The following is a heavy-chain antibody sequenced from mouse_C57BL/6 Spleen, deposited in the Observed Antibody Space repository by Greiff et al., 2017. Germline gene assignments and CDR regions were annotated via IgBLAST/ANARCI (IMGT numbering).Heavy chain of an antibody. CDR1: GYAFSSSW. CDR2: IYPGDGDT. D-gene: IGHD3-2*02. V-gene: IGHV1-82*01. Sequence: QVQLQQSGPELAKPGASVKISCKASGYAFSSSWMNWVKQRPGKGLEWIGRIYPGDGDTNYNGKFKGKATLTADKSSSTADMQLSSLTSEDSAVYFCARDSSGSSSYWGQGTLVTVSA. CDR3: ARDSSGSSSY. J-gene: IGHJ3*01.